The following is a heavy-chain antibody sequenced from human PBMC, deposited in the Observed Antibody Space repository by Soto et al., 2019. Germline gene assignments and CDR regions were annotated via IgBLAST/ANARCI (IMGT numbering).Heavy chain of an antibody. J-gene: IGHJ5*02. Sequence: EVQLAESGGGLVKPGGSLRLSCAASGFTFSSHSMNWVRQAPGKGLEWVSSISSSSSYIYYADSVKGRFTISRDNAKNSLYLQMNSLRAEDTAVYYCARVVATANNWFDPWGQGTLVTVSS. CDR2: ISSSSSYI. D-gene: IGHD2-15*01. CDR1: GFTFSSHS. V-gene: IGHV3-21*01. CDR3: ARVVATANNWFDP.